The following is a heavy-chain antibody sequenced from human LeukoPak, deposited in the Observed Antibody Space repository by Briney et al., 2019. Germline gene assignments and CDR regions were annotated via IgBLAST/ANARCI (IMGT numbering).Heavy chain of an antibody. CDR3: ARAGGYGLFDY. CDR1: GGSISSYY. D-gene: IGHD5-12*01. Sequence: SETLSLTCTVSGGSISSYYWSWIRQPPGKGLEWIGYIYYSGSTNYNPSLKSRVTISVDTSKNQFSLKLSSVAAADTAVYYCARAGGYGLFDYWGREPWSPSPQ. CDR2: IYYSGST. J-gene: IGHJ4*02. V-gene: IGHV4-59*01.